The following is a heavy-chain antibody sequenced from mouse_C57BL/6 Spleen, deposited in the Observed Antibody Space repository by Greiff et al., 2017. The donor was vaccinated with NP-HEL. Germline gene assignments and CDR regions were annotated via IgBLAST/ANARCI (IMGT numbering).Heavy chain of an antibody. CDR1: GYAFSSSW. D-gene: IGHD6-5*01. Sequence: QVQLKESGPELVKPGASVKISCKASGYAFSSSWMNWVKQRPGKGLEWIGRIYPGDGDTNYNGKFKGKATLTADKSSSTAYMQLSSLTSEDSAVYFCARAPYAYYAMDYWGQGTSVTVSS. V-gene: IGHV1-82*01. CDR2: IYPGDGDT. J-gene: IGHJ4*01. CDR3: ARAPYAYYAMDY.